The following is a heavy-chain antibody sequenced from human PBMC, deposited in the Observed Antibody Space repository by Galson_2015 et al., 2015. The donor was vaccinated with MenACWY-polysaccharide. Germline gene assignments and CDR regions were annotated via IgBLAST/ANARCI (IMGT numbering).Heavy chain of an antibody. Sequence: SVKVSCKASGYIFTNYALHWVRQAPGQSFEWMGWISAGNGRTEYSQKFQGRVTITRDTSASTAYMEVSSLRSEDTAVYYCARDSENLDYWGQGTLVTVSS. D-gene: IGHD6-19*01. CDR2: ISAGNGRT. V-gene: IGHV1-3*01. CDR1: GYIFTNYA. J-gene: IGHJ4*02. CDR3: ARDSENLDY.